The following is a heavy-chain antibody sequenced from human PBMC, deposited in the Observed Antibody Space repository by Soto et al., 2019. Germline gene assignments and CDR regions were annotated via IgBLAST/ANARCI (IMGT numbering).Heavy chain of an antibody. CDR2: FYFTGST. CDR1: GASVSSDY. V-gene: IGHV4-59*02. Sequence: HVQLHESGPGRVKPSETLSLSCTVSGASVSSDYWIWFRQPPGKGLEWIGYFYFTGSTKYKSSLKSRVAISVDTSKNQCSLNLTSVTAADTAMYYCARASRIFRVDYWGQGSQVTVSS. J-gene: IGHJ4*02. CDR3: ARASRIFRVDY.